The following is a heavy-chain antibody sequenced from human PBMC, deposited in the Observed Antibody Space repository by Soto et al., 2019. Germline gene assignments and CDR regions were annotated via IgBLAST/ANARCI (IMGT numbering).Heavy chain of an antibody. CDR1: GGTFSSYA. CDR3: ARSQGSSTSLEIYYYYYYGMDV. Sequence: QVQLVQSGAEVKKPGSSVKVSCKASGGTFSSYAISWVRQAPGQGLEWMGGIIPISDTTNYAQKLQGRVTITADESTSTAYMELSSLRSEDTAVYYWARSQGSSTSLEIYYYYYYGMDVWGQGTTVTVSS. D-gene: IGHD2-2*01. CDR2: IIPISDTT. J-gene: IGHJ6*02. V-gene: IGHV1-69*01.